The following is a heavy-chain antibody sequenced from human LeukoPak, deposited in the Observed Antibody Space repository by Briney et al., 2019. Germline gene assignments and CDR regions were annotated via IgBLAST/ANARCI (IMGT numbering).Heavy chain of an antibody. J-gene: IGHJ4*02. CDR2: INTNSGGT. D-gene: IGHD3-22*01. CDR1: GYTFTDYY. Sequence: ASVKVSCKTSGYTFTDYYIRWVRHAPGRGLEWMGWINTNSGGTNFAQRSSGRVTLTRDTSISTAYMELSRLRSDDTAVYYCARDESSAPAWGQGPLVSVPS. V-gene: IGHV1-2*02. CDR3: ARDESSAPA.